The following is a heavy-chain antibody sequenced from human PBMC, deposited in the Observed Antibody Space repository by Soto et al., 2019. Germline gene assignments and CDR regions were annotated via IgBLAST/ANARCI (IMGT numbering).Heavy chain of an antibody. Sequence: QVQLQESGPGLVKPSQTLSLTCTVSGGSISSGGYYWSWIRQQPGKGLEWIGYIYNSGSTYYNPYHTSRVTMSVDTSKNQFYLKLSSVTAADPAVYYCAGSVFPWGQGTLVTVSS. J-gene: IGHJ5*02. CDR1: GGSISSGGYY. CDR2: IYNSGST. V-gene: IGHV4-31*03. CDR3: AGSVFP.